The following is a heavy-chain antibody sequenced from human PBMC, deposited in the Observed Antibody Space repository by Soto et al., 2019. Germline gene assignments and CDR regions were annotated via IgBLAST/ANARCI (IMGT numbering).Heavy chain of an antibody. CDR1: GFTFSSYA. CDR3: AKVVTGNYVYYYAVYV. Sequence: EVQLLESGGGLVQPGGSLRLSCAASGFTFSSYAMSWVRQAPGKGLEWVSSIGDGGGSAYYRDSVKGRFSISRDNSENMVYLQMNSLRAEDTAIYFCAKVVTGNYVYYYAVYVWGQGTTVTVSS. D-gene: IGHD6-19*01. V-gene: IGHV3-23*01. CDR2: IGDGGGSA. J-gene: IGHJ6*02.